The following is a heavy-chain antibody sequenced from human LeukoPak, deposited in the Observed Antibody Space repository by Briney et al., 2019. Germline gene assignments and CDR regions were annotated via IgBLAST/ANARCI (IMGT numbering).Heavy chain of an antibody. Sequence: SDTLSLTCAVYGGSFSGYYWSWIRQPPGKGMEWIGEINHSGSSNYNPSLKNRVTISGDTSRNQFSLKLTSVTAADTAVYYCARGRQHLVPGGNYWGQGTLVTVSS. D-gene: IGHD6-13*01. CDR2: INHSGSS. V-gene: IGHV4-34*01. J-gene: IGHJ4*02. CDR1: GGSFSGYY. CDR3: ARGRQHLVPGGNY.